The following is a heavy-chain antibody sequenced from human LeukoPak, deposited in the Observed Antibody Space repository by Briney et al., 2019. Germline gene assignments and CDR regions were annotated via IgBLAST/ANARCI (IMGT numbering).Heavy chain of an antibody. D-gene: IGHD1-26*01. J-gene: IGHJ6*02. V-gene: IGHV3-30*14. CDR1: GFTFSSYA. Sequence: PGRSLRLSCAASGFTFSSYAMHWVRQAPGKGLEWVAVISYDGSNKYYADSVKGRFTISRDNSKNTLYLQMNSLRAEDTAVYYCARLGGSYDYYYYYGMDVWGQGTTVTVSS. CDR2: ISYDGSNK. CDR3: ARLGGSYDYYYYYGMDV.